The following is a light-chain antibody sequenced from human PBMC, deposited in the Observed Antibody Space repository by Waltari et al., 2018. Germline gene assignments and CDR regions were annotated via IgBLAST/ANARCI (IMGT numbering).Light chain of an antibody. V-gene: IGKV1-5*03. CDR2: KAS. Sequence: DIQMTQSPSTLSASVGDRVTITCRASQSISSWLAWYQQKPGKAPKLPIYKASSFESWVPSRFSGSGSGTEFTLTNSSLQPDDFATYYRQQSYGTPPTFGQGTKVEIK. J-gene: IGKJ1*01. CDR3: QQSYGTPPT. CDR1: QSISSW.